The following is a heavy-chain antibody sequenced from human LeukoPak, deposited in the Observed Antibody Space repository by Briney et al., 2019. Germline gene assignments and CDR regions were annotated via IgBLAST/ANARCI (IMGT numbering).Heavy chain of an antibody. Sequence: PGGSLRLSCAVSGLIFETYGMHWVRQAPGKGLEWVGVISNNRSNTYYGDSVKGRFTISRDNSNNTLSLQMNGLTTEDTGVYFCVKGRRGSSYVYYFDSWGQGTLVTVSS. CDR2: ISNNRSNT. D-gene: IGHD5-18*01. V-gene: IGHV3-30*18. CDR1: GLIFETYG. CDR3: VKGRRGSSYVYYFDS. J-gene: IGHJ4*02.